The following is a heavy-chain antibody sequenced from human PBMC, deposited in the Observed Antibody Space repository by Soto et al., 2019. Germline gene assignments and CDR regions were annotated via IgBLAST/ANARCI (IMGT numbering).Heavy chain of an antibody. V-gene: IGHV1-69*13. J-gene: IGHJ6*02. CDR2: IIPIFGTA. CDR1: GGTFSSYA. D-gene: IGHD6-19*01. Sequence: SVKVSCKASGGTFSSYAISWVRQAPGQGLEWMGGIIPIFGTANYAQKFQGRVTITADESTSTAYMELSSLRSEDAAVYYCARDPEWLGIAVAAQTRYYYGMDVWGQGTTVTVSS. CDR3: ARDPEWLGIAVAAQTRYYYGMDV.